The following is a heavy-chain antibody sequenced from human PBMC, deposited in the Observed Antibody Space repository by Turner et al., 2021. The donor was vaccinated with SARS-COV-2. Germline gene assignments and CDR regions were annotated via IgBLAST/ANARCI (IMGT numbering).Heavy chain of an antibody. CDR1: GFTFSRYW. CDR3: ARCAGYYVDY. J-gene: IGHJ4*02. CDR2: IKGDGSEK. Sequence: EVQLVESGGGVVEPGGSLRLSCAAAGFTFSRYWMSWVRQAPGEGLGWVADIKGDGSEKLFVDSEKGRFTISRDNAKNSLSLQVNSLRAEDTAVYYCARCAGYYVDYWGQGTLVTVSS. D-gene: IGHD2-2*01. V-gene: IGHV3-7*01.